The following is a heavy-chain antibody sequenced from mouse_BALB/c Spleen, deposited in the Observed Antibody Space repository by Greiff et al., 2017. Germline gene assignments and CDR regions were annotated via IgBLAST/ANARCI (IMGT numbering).Heavy chain of an antibody. CDR3: ARVVHDGNYDYAMDY. J-gene: IGHJ4*01. CDR1: GFTFSSYA. V-gene: IGHV5-9-4*01. D-gene: IGHD2-1*01. CDR2: ISSGGSYT. Sequence: EVQLVESGGGLVKPGGSLKLSCAASGFTFSSYAMSWVRQSPEKRLEWVAEISSGGSYTYYPDTVTGRFTISRDNAKNTLYLEMSSLRSEDTAMYYCARVVHDGNYDYAMDYWGQGTSVTVSS.